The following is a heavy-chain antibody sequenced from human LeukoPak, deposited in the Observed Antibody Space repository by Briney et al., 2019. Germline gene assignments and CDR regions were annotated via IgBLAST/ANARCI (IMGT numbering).Heavy chain of an antibody. D-gene: IGHD1-14*01. Sequence: GGSLRLSCAASGFTFSSFGMHWVRQAPGKGLEWVAFIRFDGSNEYYTKSVKGRFTISRDNSKNTLYLQMNSLRAEDTAVYYCARTVVGTNYFDNWGQGTLVTVSS. J-gene: IGHJ4*02. V-gene: IGHV3-30*02. CDR2: IRFDGSNE. CDR1: GFTFSSFG. CDR3: ARTVVGTNYFDN.